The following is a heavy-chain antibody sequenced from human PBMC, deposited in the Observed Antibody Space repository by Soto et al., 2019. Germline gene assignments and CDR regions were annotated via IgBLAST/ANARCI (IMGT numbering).Heavy chain of an antibody. J-gene: IGHJ3*01. CDR2: INHSGST. CDR1: GGSFSGYY. Sequence: QVQLQQWCAGLLTPSETLSLTCAVYGGSFSGYYWSWIRQPPGKGLEWIGEINHSGSTNYTPSLKIGVTISAATCKSQSSPKLRSVIAADTAVYYCASLYGDFVAFDLWGRGRMVTVST. V-gene: IGHV4-34*01. CDR3: ASLYGDFVAFDL. D-gene: IGHD4-17*01.